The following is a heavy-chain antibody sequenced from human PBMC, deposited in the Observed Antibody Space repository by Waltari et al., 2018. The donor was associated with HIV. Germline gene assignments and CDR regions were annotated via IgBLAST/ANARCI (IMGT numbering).Heavy chain of an antibody. Sequence: EVHLVQSGGGLVQPGESLRLSCEASGFTLSTYGMNWVRQAPGRGLEYVAGISSNGGTTSYANSVKGRFTISRDNSKNTLYLQMGSLRAEDTAVYYCARTNYYDYWGQGALVTVSS. D-gene: IGHD2-8*01. CDR2: ISSNGGTT. CDR3: ARTNYYDY. V-gene: IGHV3-64*01. CDR1: GFTLSTYG. J-gene: IGHJ4*02.